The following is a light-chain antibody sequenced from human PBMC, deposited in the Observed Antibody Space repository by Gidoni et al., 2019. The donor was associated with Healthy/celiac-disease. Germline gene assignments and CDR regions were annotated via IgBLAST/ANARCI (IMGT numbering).Light chain of an antibody. J-gene: IGKJ1*01. CDR2: GAS. V-gene: IGKV3-20*01. CDR1: QSVSSSY. CDR3: QQYGSSPPWT. Sequence: ILFTQSPGTLSFSPGERATLSCRAIQSVSSSYLAWYQQKPGQAPRLLIYGASSRATGIPDRFSGSGSGTDFTLTISRLEPEDFAVYYCQQYGSSPPWTFGLGTKVEIK.